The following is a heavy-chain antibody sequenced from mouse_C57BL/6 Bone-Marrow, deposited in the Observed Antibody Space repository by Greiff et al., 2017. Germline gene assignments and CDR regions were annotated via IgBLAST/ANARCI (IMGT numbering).Heavy chain of an antibody. CDR2: INPSNGGT. D-gene: IGHD2-2*01. V-gene: IGHV1-53*01. CDR3: GYYGYDGPCWYFDV. Sequence: QVQLQQPGTVLVKPGASVKLSCKASGYTFTSYWMHWVKQRPGQGLEWIGNINPSNGGTNYNEKFKSKATLTVDKSSSTAYMQLSSLTSEDSAVYYCGYYGYDGPCWYFDVWGTGTTVTVSS. J-gene: IGHJ1*03. CDR1: GYTFTSYW.